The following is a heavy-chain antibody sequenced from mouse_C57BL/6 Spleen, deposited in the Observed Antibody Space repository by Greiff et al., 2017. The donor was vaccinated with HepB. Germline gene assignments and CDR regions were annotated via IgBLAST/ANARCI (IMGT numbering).Heavy chain of an antibody. Sequence: VQLKESGGGLVQPKGSLKLSCAASGFTFNTYAMHWVRQAPGKGLEWVARIRSKSSNYATYYADSVKNRFTISRDDSQSMLYQQMNNLKTEDTAMYYCVRDRDYYGSSYDAMDYWGQGTSVTVSS. CDR2: IRSKSSNYAT. D-gene: IGHD1-1*01. CDR1: GFTFNTYA. V-gene: IGHV10-3*01. J-gene: IGHJ4*01. CDR3: VRDRDYYGSSYDAMDY.